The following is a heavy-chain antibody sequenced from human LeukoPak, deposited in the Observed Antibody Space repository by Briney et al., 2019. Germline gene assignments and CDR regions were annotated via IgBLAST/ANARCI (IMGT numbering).Heavy chain of an antibody. V-gene: IGHV3-48*01. CDR1: GFTFSSYS. J-gene: IGHJ6*03. Sequence: PGGSLRLSCAASGFTFSSYSMNWVRQAPGKGLEWVSYISSSSSTIYYADSVKGRFTISRDNAKNSLYLQMNSLRAEDTAVYYCARKSSGWYDYYYYMDVWGKGTTVTVSS. CDR3: ARKSSGWYDYYYYMDV. D-gene: IGHD6-19*01. CDR2: ISSSSSTI.